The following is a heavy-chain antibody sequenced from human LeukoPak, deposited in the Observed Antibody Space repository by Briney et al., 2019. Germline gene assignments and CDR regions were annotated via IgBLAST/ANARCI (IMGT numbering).Heavy chain of an antibody. D-gene: IGHD5-18*01. CDR1: GFTVSSNY. CDR2: IYSGGST. V-gene: IGHV3-66*02. Sequence: GGSLRLSCAVSGFTVSSNYMSWVRQAPGKGVEWVSVIYSGGSTYYADSVKGRFTISRDNSKNTLYLQMNSLRAEDTAVYYCARHFTAVDYWGQGTLVTVSS. CDR3: ARHFTAVDY. J-gene: IGHJ4*02.